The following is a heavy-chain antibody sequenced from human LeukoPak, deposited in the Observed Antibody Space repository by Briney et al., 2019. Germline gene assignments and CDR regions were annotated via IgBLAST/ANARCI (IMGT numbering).Heavy chain of an antibody. Sequence: SETLSLTCTVSGGSISSGSYYWSWIRQPAGKGLEWIGRIYTSGSTNYNPSLKSRVTISVDTSKNQFSLKLSSVTAADTAVYYCARDEAYGSGWYWWFDPWGQGTLVTVSS. J-gene: IGHJ5*02. CDR1: GGSISSGSYY. CDR2: IYTSGST. V-gene: IGHV4-61*02. D-gene: IGHD6-19*01. CDR3: ARDEAYGSGWYWWFDP.